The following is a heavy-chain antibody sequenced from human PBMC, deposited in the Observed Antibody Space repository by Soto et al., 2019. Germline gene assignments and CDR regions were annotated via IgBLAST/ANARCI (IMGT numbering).Heavy chain of an antibody. V-gene: IGHV3-23*01. Sequence: GGSLRLSRAASGFTLSSYSMSWVRPAPGKGLEWVSAISGSGGSTYYADSVKSRFTISRDNSKNTLYLQMNSLRAEDTAVYYCAKAGMYYYDSSGCCMDVWGQGTTVTVSS. CDR2: ISGSGGST. CDR3: AKAGMYYYDSSGCCMDV. CDR1: GFTLSSYS. D-gene: IGHD3-22*01. J-gene: IGHJ6*02.